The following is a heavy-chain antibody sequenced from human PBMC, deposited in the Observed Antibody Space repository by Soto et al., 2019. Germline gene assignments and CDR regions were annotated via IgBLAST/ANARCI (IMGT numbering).Heavy chain of an antibody. D-gene: IGHD6-13*01. V-gene: IGHV5-10-1*01. CDR3: ARGSTGIAGDYYYYGMDV. Sequence: KTSGESLKISCKGSGYSFTSYWISWVRQMPGKGLEWMGRIDPSDSYTNYSPSFQGHVTISADKSISTAYLQWSSLKASDTAMYYCARGSTGIAGDYYYYGMDVWGQGTTVTVS. J-gene: IGHJ6*02. CDR2: IDPSDSYT. CDR1: GYSFTSYW.